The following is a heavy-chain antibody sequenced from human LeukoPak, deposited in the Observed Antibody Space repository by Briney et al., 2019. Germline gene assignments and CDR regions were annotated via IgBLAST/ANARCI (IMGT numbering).Heavy chain of an antibody. V-gene: IGHV4-34*01. D-gene: IGHD2-15*01. J-gene: IGHJ4*02. CDR2: INHSGST. CDR3: ATTYSTCRGGSCYFGDY. Sequence: SETRSLTSAVDGGSFSGYYWSWLRQPPGKVLEWVGEINHSGSTNYNPSLKSRVTISVDTSKNQFSLKLSSVTAADTAVYYCATTYSTCRGGSCYFGDYWGQGTLVTVSS. CDR1: GGSFSGYY.